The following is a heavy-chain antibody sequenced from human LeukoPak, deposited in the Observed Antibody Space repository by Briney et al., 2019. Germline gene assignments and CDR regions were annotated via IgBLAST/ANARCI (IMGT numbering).Heavy chain of an antibody. J-gene: IGHJ6*03. Sequence: ASVKVSCKASGYTFTGYYMHWVRQAPGQGLEWMGWINPNNSGTNYAQKFQGRVTMTRDTSISTAYMELSRLRSDDTAVYYCARMPRGYYYYMDVWGKGTTVTVSS. D-gene: IGHD3-10*01. CDR1: GYTFTGYY. CDR2: INPNNSGT. V-gene: IGHV1-2*02. CDR3: ARMPRGYYYYMDV.